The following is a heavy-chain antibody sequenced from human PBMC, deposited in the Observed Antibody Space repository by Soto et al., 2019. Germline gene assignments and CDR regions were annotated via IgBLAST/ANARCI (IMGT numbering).Heavy chain of an antibody. Sequence: EVQLVESGGGLVQPGGSLRLSCAASGFTFRIYWMQWVRQAPGKGPVWVSRIDNAGSSARYADSVKGRFTISRDNAKNTVYLQMNSLRAEDTAVYYCTRVGGSVSGMDVWGQGTTVTVSS. V-gene: IGHV3-74*01. D-gene: IGHD1-26*01. J-gene: IGHJ6*02. CDR3: TRVGGSVSGMDV. CDR2: IDNAGSSA. CDR1: GFTFRIYW.